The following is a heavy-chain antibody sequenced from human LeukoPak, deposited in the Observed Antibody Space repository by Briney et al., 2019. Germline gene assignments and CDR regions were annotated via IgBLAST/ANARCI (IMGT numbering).Heavy chain of an antibody. CDR1: RFTFSSYW. CDR2: IKRDGSEK. D-gene: IGHD3-9*01. CDR3: ARGQRYFDWLRYYYYYMDV. V-gene: IGHV3-7*01. Sequence: GGSLRLSCAASRFTFSSYWMSWVREAPGKGLEWVANIKRDGSEKYYMDSVKSRFTTSRDNAKNTLYLQMNSLRAEDTAVYYCARGQRYFDWLRYYYYYMDVWGKGTTVTISS. J-gene: IGHJ6*03.